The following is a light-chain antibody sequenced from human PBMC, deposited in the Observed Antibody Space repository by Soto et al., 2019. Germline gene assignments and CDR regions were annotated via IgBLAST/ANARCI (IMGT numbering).Light chain of an antibody. Sequence: QSVLTRPPSVSGCPGQSVAISCTGTGSDVGTYNRVSWYQQPPGTAPKLMIYDVSDRPSGVPDRFSGSKSGNTASLTISGLQAEDEADYYCSSYTSSSTYVFGTGTKVTVL. CDR1: GSDVGTYNR. J-gene: IGLJ1*01. V-gene: IGLV2-18*02. CDR2: DVS. CDR3: SSYTSSSTYV.